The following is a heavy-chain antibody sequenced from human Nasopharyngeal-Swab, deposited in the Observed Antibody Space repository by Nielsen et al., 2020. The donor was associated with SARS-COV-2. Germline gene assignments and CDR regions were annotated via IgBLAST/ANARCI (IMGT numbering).Heavy chain of an antibody. V-gene: IGHV1-18*01. CDR2: ISTYNGNT. Sequence: ASVKVSCKASGYSFINYGITWVRQAPGQGLEWMGWISTYNGNTIYAQKLQGRLTMTTDTSTSTAYMELRSLRSDDTAVYYCAILAASPNYYYYYYMDVWGKGTTITVSS. CDR3: AILAASPNYYYYYYMDV. J-gene: IGHJ6*03. D-gene: IGHD2-2*01. CDR1: GYSFINYG.